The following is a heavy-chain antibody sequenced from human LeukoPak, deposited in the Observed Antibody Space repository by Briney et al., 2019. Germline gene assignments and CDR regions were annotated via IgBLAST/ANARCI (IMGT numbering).Heavy chain of an antibody. Sequence: ETLSLTCTVSGYSISSGYFWGWIRQPPGKGLEWIGSIYHSGSTSYNPSPKSRLTISVDTSKNQFSLKLNFVTAADTAMYYCARMFRSSWYINWFDPWGQGTLVTVSS. V-gene: IGHV4-38-2*02. CDR2: IYHSGST. CDR1: GYSISSGYF. D-gene: IGHD6-13*01. CDR3: ARMFRSSWYINWFDP. J-gene: IGHJ5*02.